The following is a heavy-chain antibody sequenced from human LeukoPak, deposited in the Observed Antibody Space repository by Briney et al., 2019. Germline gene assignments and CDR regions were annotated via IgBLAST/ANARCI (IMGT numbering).Heavy chain of an antibody. D-gene: IGHD6-13*01. CDR3: ARGEQQLVRNWFDP. Sequence: GGSLRLSCAASGFTFSSYGMHWVRQAPGKGLEWVAFIRYDGSNKYYADSVKGRFTISRDNSKNTLYLQMNSLRAEDTAVYYCARGEQQLVRNWFDPWGQGTLVTVSS. J-gene: IGHJ5*02. V-gene: IGHV3-30*02. CDR1: GFTFSSYG. CDR2: IRYDGSNK.